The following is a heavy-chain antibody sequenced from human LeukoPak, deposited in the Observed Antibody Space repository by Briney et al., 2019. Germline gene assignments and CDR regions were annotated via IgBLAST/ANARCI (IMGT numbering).Heavy chain of an antibody. CDR2: ISYDGSNK. V-gene: IGHV3-30-3*01. Sequence: GGSLRLSCAASGFTFSSYAMHWVRQAPGKGLEWVAVISYDGSNKYYADSVKGRFTISRDNSKNTLYLQMNSLRAEDTAVYYCARDIAAAAHEWGQGTLVTVSS. J-gene: IGHJ4*02. CDR1: GFTFSSYA. CDR3: ARDIAAAAHE. D-gene: IGHD6-13*01.